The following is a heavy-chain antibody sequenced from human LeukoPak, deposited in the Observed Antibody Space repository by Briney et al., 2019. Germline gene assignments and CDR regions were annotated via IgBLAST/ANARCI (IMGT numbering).Heavy chain of an antibody. D-gene: IGHD2-2*01. J-gene: IGHJ4*02. CDR3: ARVDYQFCDY. CDR2: INPTTGST. Sequence: ASVKVSCKASGYRFTSYFMNWVRQAPGQGLEWMGIINPTTGSTTYAQKFQGRVTMSRDMSTSTVYMELSSLTSDDTAVCYCARVDYQFCDYWGQGTLVTVSS. CDR1: GYRFTSYF. V-gene: IGHV1-46*01.